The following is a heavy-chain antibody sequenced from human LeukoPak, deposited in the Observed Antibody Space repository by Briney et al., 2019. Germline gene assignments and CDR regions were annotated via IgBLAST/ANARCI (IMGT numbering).Heavy chain of an antibody. Sequence: GGSLRLSCAASGFTFSSYGMHWVRQAPGKGLEWVAFIRYDGSSKYYADSVKGRFTISRDNSKNTLYLQMNSLRAEDTAVYYCAKGAKLAVAANNYFDYWGQGTLLTVSS. CDR1: GFTFSSYG. CDR3: AKGAKLAVAANNYFDY. D-gene: IGHD2-15*01. CDR2: IRYDGSSK. J-gene: IGHJ4*02. V-gene: IGHV3-30*02.